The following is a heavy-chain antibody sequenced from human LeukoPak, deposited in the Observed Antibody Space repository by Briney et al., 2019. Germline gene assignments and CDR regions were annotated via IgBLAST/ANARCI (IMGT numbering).Heavy chain of an antibody. CDR3: ARDAAADY. D-gene: IGHD2-2*01. V-gene: IGHV4-34*01. J-gene: IGHJ4*02. Sequence: KPSETLSLTCAVYGGSFSGYYWSWIRQPPGKGLEWIGEINHSGSTNYNPSLKSRVTISVDTSKNQFSLKLSSVTAADTAVYYCARDAAADYWGQGTLVTVSS. CDR1: GGSFSGYY. CDR2: INHSGST.